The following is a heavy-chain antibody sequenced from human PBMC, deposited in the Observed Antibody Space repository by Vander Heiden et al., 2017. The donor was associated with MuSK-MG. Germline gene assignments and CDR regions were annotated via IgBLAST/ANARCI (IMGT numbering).Heavy chain of an antibody. CDR1: GGSISSYY. V-gene: IGHV4-59*01. CDR2: IYYSGST. D-gene: IGHD4-17*01. J-gene: IGHJ6*03. CDR3: ARSGWTVTTGEFRYYYYYMDV. Sequence: QVQLQESGPGLVKPSETLSLTCTVSGGSISSYYWSWIRQPPGKGLEWIGYIYYSGSTNYNPSLKSRVTISVDTSKNQFSLKLSSVTAADTAVYYCARSGWTVTTGEFRYYYYYMDVWGKGTTVTVSS.